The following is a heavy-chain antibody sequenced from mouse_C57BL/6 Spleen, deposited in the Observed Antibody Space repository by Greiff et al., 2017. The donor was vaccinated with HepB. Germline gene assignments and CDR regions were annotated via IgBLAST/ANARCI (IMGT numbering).Heavy chain of an antibody. D-gene: IGHD1-2*01. CDR2: IDPENGDT. Sequence: EVQLQQSGAELVRPGASVKLSCTASGFNIKDDYMHWVKQRPEQGLEWIGWIDPENGDTEYASKFQGKATITADTSSNTAYLQLSSLTSEDTAVYYCTTGDYGFYAMDYWGQGTSVTVSS. V-gene: IGHV14-4*01. CDR3: TTGDYGFYAMDY. CDR1: GFNIKDDY. J-gene: IGHJ4*01.